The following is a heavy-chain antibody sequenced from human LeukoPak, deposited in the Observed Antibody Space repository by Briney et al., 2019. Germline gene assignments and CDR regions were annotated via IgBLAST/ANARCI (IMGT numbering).Heavy chain of an antibody. CDR1: GFTFSSYA. J-gene: IGHJ6*02. V-gene: IGHV3-30-3*01. CDR3: ARDLPKSIMITFGGVEDYYHGMDV. D-gene: IGHD3-16*01. Sequence: GESLRLSCAASGFTFSSYAMHWVRQAPGKGLEWVAVISYDGSNKYYADSVKGRFTISRDNSKNTLYLQMNSLRAEDTAVYYCARDLPKSIMITFGGVEDYYHGMDVWGQGTTVTVSS. CDR2: ISYDGSNK.